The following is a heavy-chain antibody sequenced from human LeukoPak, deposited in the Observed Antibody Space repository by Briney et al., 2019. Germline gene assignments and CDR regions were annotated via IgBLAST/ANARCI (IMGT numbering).Heavy chain of an antibody. CDR1: GGSISTSDYY. CDR3: ARLTKTLNFDH. Sequence: SETLSLTCTVSGGSISTSDYYWSWIRQPPGRELQWLATVYYTGNTYYNPSLKSRLTISVDTSESHFSLVVNSVTAADTAVYYCARLTKTLNFDHWGQGTLVTVSS. CDR2: VYYTGNT. J-gene: IGHJ4*02. V-gene: IGHV4-39*02. D-gene: IGHD4-23*01.